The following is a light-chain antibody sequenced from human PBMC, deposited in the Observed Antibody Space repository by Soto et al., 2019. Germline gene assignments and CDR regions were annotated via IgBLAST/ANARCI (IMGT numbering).Light chain of an antibody. CDR2: GAS. CDR3: QQYDSTPPT. J-gene: IGKJ1*01. CDR1: QSVNSNY. V-gene: IGKV3-20*01. Sequence: EIVLTQSPGTLSLSPGDRATLSCRASQSVNSNYLAWYQRKPGQAPRLLIYGASNRATDIPYRFSASGSGTDFTLTITRLEAEDFAAYYCQQYDSTPPTFGQGTKVEV.